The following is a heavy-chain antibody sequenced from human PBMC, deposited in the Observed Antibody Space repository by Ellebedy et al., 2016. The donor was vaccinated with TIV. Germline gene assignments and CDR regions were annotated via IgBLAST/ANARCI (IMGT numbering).Heavy chain of an antibody. CDR2: INPVNGDT. J-gene: IGHJ4*02. CDR3: SRNWNGVDY. Sequence: AASVKVSCKASGYTFTGYYMHWVRQAPGQGLEWMGWINPVNGDTRYSQNFQGRVTITRDTSASTVYMDLNSLRSEDTAVYYCSRNWNGVDYWGQGTLVTVSS. D-gene: IGHD1-1*01. CDR1: GYTFTGYY. V-gene: IGHV1-3*01.